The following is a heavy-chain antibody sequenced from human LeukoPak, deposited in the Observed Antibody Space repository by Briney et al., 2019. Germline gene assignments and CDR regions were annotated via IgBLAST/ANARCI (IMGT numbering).Heavy chain of an antibody. D-gene: IGHD3-22*01. CDR2: IYSGGST. CDR3: ARYYSSGYYRAQRDYIDY. CDR1: GFTVSSNY. V-gene: IGHV3-53*01. Sequence: GGSLRLSCAASGFTVSSNYMSWVRQAPGKGLEWVSVIYSGGSTYYADSVKGRFTISRDNSKNTLYLQMNSLRAEDTAVYYCARYYSSGYYRAQRDYIDYWGQGTLVTVSS. J-gene: IGHJ4*02.